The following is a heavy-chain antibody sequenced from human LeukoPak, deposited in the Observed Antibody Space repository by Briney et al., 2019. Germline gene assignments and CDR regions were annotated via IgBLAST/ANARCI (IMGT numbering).Heavy chain of an antibody. CDR1: GGSISSSTNW. CDR2: IYHSGGT. CDR3: ATNGYYCMDV. D-gene: IGHD2-8*01. Sequence: SGTLSLTCAVSGGSISSSTNWWSWVRQPPGKGLEWIGEIYHSGGTNYNPSLKSRITISVDKSQNQFSLKVNSLTAADTAVYYCATNGYYCMDVWGKGTTATVSS. J-gene: IGHJ6*03. V-gene: IGHV4-4*02.